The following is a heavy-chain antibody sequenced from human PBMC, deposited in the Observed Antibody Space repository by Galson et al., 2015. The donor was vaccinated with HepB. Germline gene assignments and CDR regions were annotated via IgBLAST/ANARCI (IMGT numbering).Heavy chain of an antibody. V-gene: IGHV3-21*01. D-gene: IGHD2-2*01. Sequence: SLRLSCAASGFTFSSFSMNWVRQAPGKGLGWVSSISTSGSYISYADSVKGRFTISRDNAKNSLSLQMDSLRAEDTAVYYCARDQGYCSGTSCPNWFDSWGQGTLVTVSS. CDR3: ARDQGYCSGTSCPNWFDS. CDR1: GFTFSSFS. J-gene: IGHJ5*01. CDR2: ISTSGSYI.